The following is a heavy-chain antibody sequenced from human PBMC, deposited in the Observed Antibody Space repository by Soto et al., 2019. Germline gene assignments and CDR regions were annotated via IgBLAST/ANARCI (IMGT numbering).Heavy chain of an antibody. CDR3: ARETNYYDSSGYYYAVFDY. CDR1: GFTVSSNY. Sequence: GGSLRLSCAASGFTVSSNYMSWVRQAPGKGLEWVSVIYSGGSTYYADSVKGRFTISRDNSKNTLYLQMNSLRAEDTAVYYCARETNYYDSSGYYYAVFDYWGQGTLVTVS. J-gene: IGHJ4*02. V-gene: IGHV3-53*01. CDR2: IYSGGST. D-gene: IGHD3-22*01.